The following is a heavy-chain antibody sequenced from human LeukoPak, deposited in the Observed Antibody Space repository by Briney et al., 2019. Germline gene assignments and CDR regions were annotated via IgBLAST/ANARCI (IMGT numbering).Heavy chain of an antibody. Sequence: SETLSLTCTVSGVSISSYYWSWIRQPPGMGLEWIGCIYYSGSTNYNPSLESRVTISVDTSKDQFSLRLTSVTAADTAVYYCARSFLGDWYFDLWGRGTLVTVSS. J-gene: IGHJ2*01. CDR1: GVSISSYY. V-gene: IGHV4-59*01. CDR2: IYYSGST. CDR3: ARSFLGDWYFDL. D-gene: IGHD1-26*01.